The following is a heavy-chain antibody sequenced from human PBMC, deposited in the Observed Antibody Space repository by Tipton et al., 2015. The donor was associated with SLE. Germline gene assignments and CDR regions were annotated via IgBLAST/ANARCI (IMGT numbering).Heavy chain of an antibody. Sequence: SLRLSCAASGFTFSSYAMSWVRQAPGKGLEWVSAISGSGGSTYYADSVKGRFTISRDNSKNTLYLQMNSLRAEDTAVYYCAKATYDADAFDIWGQGTMVTVSS. CDR2: ISGSGGST. CDR1: GFTFSSYA. D-gene: IGHD5-12*01. J-gene: IGHJ3*02. V-gene: IGHV3-23*01. CDR3: AKATYDADAFDI.